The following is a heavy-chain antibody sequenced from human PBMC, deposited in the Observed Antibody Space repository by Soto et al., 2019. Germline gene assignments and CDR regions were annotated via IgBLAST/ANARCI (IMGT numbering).Heavy chain of an antibody. CDR1: GYTITNYA. D-gene: IGHD6-19*01. J-gene: IGHJ3*02. CDR2: INAGNGNT. CDR3: ARSDMTVAAAFNI. Sequence: QAQLVQSGAEVKKPGASVKVSCKASGYTITNYAIHWVRQAPGQGLEWMGWINAGNGNTKYSQNFQGRVTITRDTSARTAYLGLSSLRSEDTAVYFCARSDMTVAAAFNIWGQGTKVTVSS. V-gene: IGHV1-3*01.